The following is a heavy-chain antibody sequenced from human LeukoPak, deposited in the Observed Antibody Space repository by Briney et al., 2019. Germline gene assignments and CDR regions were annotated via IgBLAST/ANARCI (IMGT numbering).Heavy chain of an antibody. CDR1: GYTFTSYG. V-gene: IGHV1-18*01. CDR2: ISAYNGNT. D-gene: IGHD6-19*01. Sequence: GASVKVSCKASGYTFTSYGISWVRQAPGQGLEWMGWISAYNGNTNYAQKLQGRVTMTTDTSTSTAYMDLRSLRSDDTAVYYCARVGEGSSGWYYYYYYMDVWGKGTTVTVSS. CDR3: ARVGEGSSGWYYYYYYMDV. J-gene: IGHJ6*03.